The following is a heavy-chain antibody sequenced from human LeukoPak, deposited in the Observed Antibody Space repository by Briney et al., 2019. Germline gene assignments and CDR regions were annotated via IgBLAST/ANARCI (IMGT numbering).Heavy chain of an antibody. CDR3: ARIGSAAFTDY. V-gene: IGHV3-23*01. D-gene: IGHD3-3*02. CDR2: FSDSGGAI. CDR1: GFTFSTYA. Sequence: GGSLRLSCAASGFTFSTYALNWVRQAPGKGLEWVSAFSDSGGAIFYADSVKGRFTMSRDNSKNSLFLQMNSLRAEDTALYYCARIGSAAFTDYWGQGTLVTVSS. J-gene: IGHJ4*02.